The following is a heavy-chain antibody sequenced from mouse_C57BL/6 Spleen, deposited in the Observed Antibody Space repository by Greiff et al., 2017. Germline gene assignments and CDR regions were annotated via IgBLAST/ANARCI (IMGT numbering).Heavy chain of an antibody. CDR2: IHPNSGST. J-gene: IGHJ2*01. CDR3: AREELGQYFDY. Sequence: VQLQQPGAELVKPGASVKLSCKASGYTFTSYWMHWVKQRPGQGLEWIGMIHPNSGSTNYNEKFKSKATLTVDKSSSTAYMQLSSLTSEDSAVYYCAREELGQYFDYGGQGTTLTVSS. V-gene: IGHV1-64*01. CDR1: GYTFTSYW. D-gene: IGHD4-1*01.